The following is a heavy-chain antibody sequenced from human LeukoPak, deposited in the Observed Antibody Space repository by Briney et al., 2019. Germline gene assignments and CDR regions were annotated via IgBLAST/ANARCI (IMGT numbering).Heavy chain of an antibody. CDR3: ARGAIVSSGYYFDY. Sequence: SETLSLTCTVSGGPISSYYWSWIRQPPGKGLEWIGYIYTSGTTNYNPSLKSRVTISVDTSKNQFSLKLSSVTAADAAVYYCARGAIVSSGYYFDYWGQGTLVTVSS. J-gene: IGHJ4*02. D-gene: IGHD3-22*01. CDR1: GGPISSYY. CDR2: IYTSGTT. V-gene: IGHV4-4*09.